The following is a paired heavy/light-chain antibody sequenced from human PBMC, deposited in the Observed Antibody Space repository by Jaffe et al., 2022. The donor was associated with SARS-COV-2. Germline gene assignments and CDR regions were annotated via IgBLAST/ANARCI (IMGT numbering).Heavy chain of an antibody. CDR3: ARGELYGMDV. J-gene: IGHJ6*02. CDR1: GFTFSSYS. D-gene: IGHD1-26*01. Sequence: EVQLVESGGGLVKPGGSLRLSCAASGFTFSSYSMNWVRQAPGKGLEWVSSISTGSGYEYYADSVKGRFTISRDNAENSLYLQMNSLRAEDTAVYYCARGELYGMDVWGQGTTVTVSS. CDR2: ISTGSGYE. V-gene: IGHV3-21*01.
Light chain of an antibody. CDR2: VSS. V-gene: IGKV1-39*01. CDR1: QSINSY. CDR3: QQSYTTPYT. Sequence: DIQMTQSPSSLSASVGDRVTITCRASQSINSYLNWYQQKPGKAPKVLIYVSSSLQSGVPSRFSGSRSGTDFTLTISSLQPEDFATYYCQQSYTTPYTFGQGTKLEIK. J-gene: IGKJ2*01.